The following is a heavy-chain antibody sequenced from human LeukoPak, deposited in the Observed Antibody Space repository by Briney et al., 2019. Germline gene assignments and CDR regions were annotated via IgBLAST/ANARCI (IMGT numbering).Heavy chain of an antibody. D-gene: IGHD3-10*01. CDR1: GGSFGGYY. CDR2: INDSGSS. J-gene: IGHJ4*02. CDR3: ARDTYYYGSGSYYFDY. Sequence: SETLSLTCAVYGGSFGGYYWSWIRQPPGKGLEWIGEINDSGSSNYIPSLKSRVTISVDRSKNQFSLWLSSVTAADTAVYYCARDTYYYGSGSYYFDYWGQGTLVTVSS. V-gene: IGHV4-34*01.